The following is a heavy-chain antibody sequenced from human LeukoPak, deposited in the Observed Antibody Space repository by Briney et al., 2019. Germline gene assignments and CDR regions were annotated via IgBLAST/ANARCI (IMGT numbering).Heavy chain of an antibody. CDR3: ASDIVVVISASGGGFQH. CDR2: ISGSGGNT. J-gene: IGHJ1*01. Sequence: PGGSLRLSCAASGFTFSSYAMNWVRQAPGKGLEWVSGISGSGGNTYYADSVKGRFTISRDNSKNTLYLQMNSLRAEDTATYYCASDIVVVISASGGGFQHWGQGTLVTVSS. D-gene: IGHD2-15*01. V-gene: IGHV3-23*01. CDR1: GFTFSSYA.